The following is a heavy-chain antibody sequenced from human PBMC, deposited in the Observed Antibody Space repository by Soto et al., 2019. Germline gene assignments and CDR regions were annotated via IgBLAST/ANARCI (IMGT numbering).Heavy chain of an antibody. V-gene: IGHV3-23*01. J-gene: IGHJ3*02. Sequence: GGSLRLSSAGSGFTFSRYAMSWVRQSSEKGLEFVSGISSSGGRTFYADSVKGRFFIYRDDSRNTLFLQMDSLRVEDSALYYCAKDPNGDYVGGFEMWGPGTKVTVSS. CDR2: ISSSGGRT. D-gene: IGHD4-17*01. CDR1: GFTFSRYA. CDR3: AKDPNGDYVGGFEM.